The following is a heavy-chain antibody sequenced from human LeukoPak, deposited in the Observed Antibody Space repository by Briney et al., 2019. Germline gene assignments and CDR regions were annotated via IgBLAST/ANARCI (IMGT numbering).Heavy chain of an antibody. Sequence: PGGSLRLSCATSGFIFSSYWMCWVRQAPGKGLEWVANIESDGSEEYYGDSVKGRFTISRDNAKNSLYLQMNSLRVEDTAVYYCARGDLWLGHWGQGSLVTVSS. CDR3: ARGDLWLGH. D-gene: IGHD3-10*01. CDR2: IESDGSEE. J-gene: IGHJ4*02. CDR1: GFIFSSYW. V-gene: IGHV3-7*01.